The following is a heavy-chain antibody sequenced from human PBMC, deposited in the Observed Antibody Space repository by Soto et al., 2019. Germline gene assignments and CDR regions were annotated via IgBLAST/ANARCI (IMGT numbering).Heavy chain of an antibody. J-gene: IGHJ6*02. CDR3: ERGRSGSSWYGIYSYYCGMEV. V-gene: IGHV4-34*01. CDR2: INHSGRP. Sequence: SETLSLTCAVYGGSFSGYYWSCIRQPPGKGLEWIVEINHSGRPNYKPSLKSRVTISVDTSKNQFSLKLSSVTAADTHVYYCERGRSGSSWYGIYSYYCGMEVGGQGNTVT. D-gene: IGHD6-13*01. CDR1: GGSFSGYY.